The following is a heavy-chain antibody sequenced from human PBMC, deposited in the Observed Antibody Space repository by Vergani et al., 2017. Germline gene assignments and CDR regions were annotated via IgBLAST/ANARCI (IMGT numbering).Heavy chain of an antibody. V-gene: IGHV3-30*02. D-gene: IGHD3-16*01. J-gene: IGHJ4*02. CDR2: IQFDGSNQ. CDR3: AKHFRGWGIDY. Sequence: VQLVETGGGLIQPGGSLRLSCATSGFILSNYDMQWIRQGPGKGLEFVAFIQFDGSNQYYADSVKGRFTLSRDFSKNTLYLQMNSLRTDDTATYYCAKHFRGWGIDYWGQGTQVIVSS. CDR1: GFILSNYD.